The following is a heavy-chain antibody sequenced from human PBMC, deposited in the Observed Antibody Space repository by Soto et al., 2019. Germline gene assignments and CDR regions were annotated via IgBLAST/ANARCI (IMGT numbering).Heavy chain of an antibody. D-gene: IGHD6-6*01. Sequence: QVQLVQSGAEVKKPGSSVKVSCKASGGTFSSYAISWVRQAPGQGLEWMGGIIPIFGTANYAQKFQGRVTITADESTSTAYMELSSLRSEDTAVYYCARACGSSFQRSYYYYGMDVWGQGTTFTVSS. V-gene: IGHV1-69*01. J-gene: IGHJ6*02. CDR2: IIPIFGTA. CDR3: ARACGSSFQRSYYYYGMDV. CDR1: GGTFSSYA.